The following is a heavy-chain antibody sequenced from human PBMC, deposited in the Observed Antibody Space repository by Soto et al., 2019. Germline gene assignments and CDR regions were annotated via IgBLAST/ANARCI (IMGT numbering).Heavy chain of an antibody. Sequence: XSVKVSCKASGYTFTCYYMHWVRQAPGQGLEWMGWINPNSGGTNYAQKFQGWVTMTRDTSISTAYMELSRLRSDDTAVYYCARGQYCTNGVCYGGWWFDPWGQGTLVTV. V-gene: IGHV1-2*04. CDR2: INPNSGGT. D-gene: IGHD2-8*01. CDR1: GYTFTCYY. CDR3: ARGQYCTNGVCYGGWWFDP. J-gene: IGHJ5*02.